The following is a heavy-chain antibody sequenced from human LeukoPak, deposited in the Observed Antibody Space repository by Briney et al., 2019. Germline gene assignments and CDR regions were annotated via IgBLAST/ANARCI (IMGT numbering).Heavy chain of an antibody. CDR2: IRSKTDGGTI. J-gene: IGHJ4*02. CDR3: TTGTEQQWLSLDY. V-gene: IGHV3-15*01. CDR1: GFTLKNAW. Sequence: GGSLRLSCVASGFTLKNAWMSWVRQAPGKGLEWVGRIRSKTDGGTIDYAAPVKGRFTISRDDSKNSLYLQMNSLKTEDTAVYYCTTGTEQQWLSLDYWGQGTLVTVSS. D-gene: IGHD6-19*01.